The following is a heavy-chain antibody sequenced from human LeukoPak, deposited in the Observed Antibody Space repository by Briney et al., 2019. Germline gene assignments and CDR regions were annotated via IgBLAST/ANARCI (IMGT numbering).Heavy chain of an antibody. Sequence: PGGSLRLSCAASGFTFSSYAMSWVRQAPGKGLEWVSAISGSGGSTYYADSVKGRFTISRDNSKNTLYLQMNSLRAEDTAVYYCAKGEGGYGDATKGFDYWGQGTLVTVSS. CDR3: AKGEGGYGDATKGFDY. CDR1: GFTFSSYA. CDR2: ISGSGGST. D-gene: IGHD4-17*01. J-gene: IGHJ4*02. V-gene: IGHV3-23*01.